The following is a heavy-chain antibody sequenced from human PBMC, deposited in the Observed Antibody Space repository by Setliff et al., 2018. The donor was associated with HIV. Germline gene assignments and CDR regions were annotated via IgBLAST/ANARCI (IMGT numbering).Heavy chain of an antibody. J-gene: IGHJ4*02. CDR3: ARGQHSSTWGALFDY. V-gene: IGHV4-39*07. Sequence: SETLSLTCSVSGDSMSSFSSYWGWIRQSPRKGLEWIGSIYPSGTTYYNPSLKSRVTISVDTSKNQFSLKLSSVTAADTAVYYCARGQHSSTWGALFDYWGQGTLVTVSS. CDR2: IYPSGTT. D-gene: IGHD6-13*01. CDR1: GDSMSSFSSY.